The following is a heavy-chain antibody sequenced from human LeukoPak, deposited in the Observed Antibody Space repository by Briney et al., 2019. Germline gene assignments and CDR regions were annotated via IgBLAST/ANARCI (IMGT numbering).Heavy chain of an antibody. CDR3: ARVRFGEFNWFDP. CDR2: IYYSGST. J-gene: IGHJ5*02. D-gene: IGHD3-10*01. V-gene: IGHV4-39*07. CDR1: GGSISSSSYY. Sequence: KPSETLSLTCTVSGGSISSSSYYWGWIRQPPGKGLEWIGSIYYSGSTYYNPSLKSRVTISVDTSKNQFSLKLSSVTAADTAVYYCARVRFGEFNWFDPWGQGTLVTVSS.